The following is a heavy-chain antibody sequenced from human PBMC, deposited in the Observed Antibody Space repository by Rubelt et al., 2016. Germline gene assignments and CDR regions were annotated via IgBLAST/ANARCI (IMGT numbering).Heavy chain of an antibody. V-gene: IGHV3-23*04. CDR1: GFTFSIYA. CDR3: AKGAGDFDY. J-gene: IGHJ4*02. D-gene: IGHD1-14*01. CDR2: VSGGGDAA. Sequence: EVQLVESGGGLVQPGESLRLSCAVSGFTFSIYAMTWVRQAPGKGLDWVSTVSGGGDAAFYADSVKGRFTISKGNSRNKVDLQMNNRGVEDTAVYYWAKGAGDFDYWGQGALVTVSS.